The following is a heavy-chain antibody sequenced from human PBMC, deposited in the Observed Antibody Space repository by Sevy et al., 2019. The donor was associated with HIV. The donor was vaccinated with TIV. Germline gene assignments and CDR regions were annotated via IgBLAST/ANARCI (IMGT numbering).Heavy chain of an antibody. Sequence: GGSLRLSCAASGFTFSSYSMNWARQAPGKGLEWVSYISSSSSTIYYADSVKGRFTISRDNAKNSLYLQMNSLRDEDTAVYYCASQDYYGSGSYYTWGQGTLVTVSS. CDR1: GFTFSSYS. V-gene: IGHV3-48*02. CDR3: ASQDYYGSGSYYT. CDR2: ISSSSSTI. J-gene: IGHJ5*02. D-gene: IGHD3-10*01.